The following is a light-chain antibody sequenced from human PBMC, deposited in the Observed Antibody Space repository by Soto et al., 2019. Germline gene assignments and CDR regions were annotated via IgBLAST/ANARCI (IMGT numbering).Light chain of an antibody. CDR2: GNS. CDR1: SSNIGAAYD. CDR3: QSFASSLSAVV. V-gene: IGLV1-40*01. J-gene: IGLJ2*01. Sequence: QSVLTQPPSLSGAPGQRVTISCTGSSSNIGAAYDVHWYQHLPGSAPKLLIYGNSNRPSVVPDRFSGSKSGTSASLAITGLPAEDEGDYYCQSFASSLSAVVFGGGTQLTVL.